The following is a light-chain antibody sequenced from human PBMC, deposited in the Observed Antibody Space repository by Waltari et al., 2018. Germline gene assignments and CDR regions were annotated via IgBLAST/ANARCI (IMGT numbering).Light chain of an antibody. CDR2: EVN. Sequence: QSPLPQPASVSGSPGQSITPSCPGTSSDFGRYKYVSCFQQLPGKAPKLIIYEVNNRPSGVSTRFSGSKSGNTASLTISGLQAEDEADYYCSSYTADTTRVFGGGTKLTVL. V-gene: IGLV2-14*01. CDR3: SSYTADTTRV. J-gene: IGLJ3*02. CDR1: SSDFGRYKY.